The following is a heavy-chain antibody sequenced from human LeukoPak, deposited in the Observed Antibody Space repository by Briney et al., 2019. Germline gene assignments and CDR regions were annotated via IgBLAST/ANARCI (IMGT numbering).Heavy chain of an antibody. Sequence: PGRSLRLSCAASGFTFSSYGMHWVRQAPGKGLKWVAVISYDGSNKYYADSVKGRFTISRDNSKNTLYLQMNSLRAEDTAVYYCAKDRELDDAFDIWGQGTMVTVSS. CDR2: ISYDGSNK. J-gene: IGHJ3*02. CDR1: GFTFSSYG. V-gene: IGHV3-30*18. CDR3: AKDRELDDAFDI. D-gene: IGHD6-13*01.